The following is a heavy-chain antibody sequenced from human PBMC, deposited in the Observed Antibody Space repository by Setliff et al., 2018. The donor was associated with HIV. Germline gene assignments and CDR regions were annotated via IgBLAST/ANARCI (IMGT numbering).Heavy chain of an antibody. CDR2: ISNYGSP. D-gene: IGHD2-21*01. CDR1: GDSMIPHY. CDR3: ATYAGNGGGKGY. J-gene: IGHJ4*02. Sequence: SETLSLTCLVSGDSMIPHYWSWIRQPPGRGLEWIGYISNYGSPSYSPSLKSRVTISVDTSKNQFSLTLSSVTAADTAMYYCATYAGNGGGKGYWGQGTLVTVSS. V-gene: IGHV4-59*08.